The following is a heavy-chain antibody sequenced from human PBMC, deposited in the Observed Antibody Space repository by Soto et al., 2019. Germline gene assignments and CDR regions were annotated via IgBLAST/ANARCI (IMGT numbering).Heavy chain of an antibody. J-gene: IGHJ4*02. V-gene: IGHV1-24*01. CDR2: FDPEDGET. CDR3: ATAGLGYCSGGSCYSLSLHFDY. D-gene: IGHD2-15*01. Sequence: ASVKVSCKVSGYTLTELSMHWVRQAPGKGLEWMGGFDPEDGETIYAQKFQGRVTMTEDTSTDTAYMELSSLRSEDTAVYYCATAGLGYCSGGSCYSLSLHFDYWGQGTLVTVSS. CDR1: GYTLTELS.